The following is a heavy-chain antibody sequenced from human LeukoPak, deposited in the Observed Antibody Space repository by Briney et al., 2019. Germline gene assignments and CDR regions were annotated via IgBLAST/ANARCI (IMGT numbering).Heavy chain of an antibody. CDR1: GGSLRRGGYY. Sequence: SETLSLTCTVSGGSLRRGGYYWSWIRQHPGKGLEWIGYIYYSGSTYYNPSLKSRGTISVDTSKNQFSRKLSSVTAADTAVYYCARARLVEYYDFWSGYVDYWGQGTLVTVSS. D-gene: IGHD3-3*01. CDR3: ARARLVEYYDFWSGYVDY. CDR2: IYYSGST. V-gene: IGHV4-31*03. J-gene: IGHJ4*02.